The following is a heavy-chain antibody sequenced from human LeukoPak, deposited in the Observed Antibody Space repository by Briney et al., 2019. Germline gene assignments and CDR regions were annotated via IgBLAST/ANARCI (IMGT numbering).Heavy chain of an antibody. J-gene: IGHJ6*02. Sequence: GGSLRLSCAASGFTFSSYWMSWVRQAPGKGLEWVANIKQDGSEKYYVDSVKGRFTISRDNAKNSLYLQMNSLRAEDTAVYYCARDSSYCSSTSCYEDHGMDVWGQGTTVTVSS. CDR2: IKQDGSEK. V-gene: IGHV3-7*01. CDR3: ARDSSYCSSTSCYEDHGMDV. D-gene: IGHD2-2*01. CDR1: GFTFSSYW.